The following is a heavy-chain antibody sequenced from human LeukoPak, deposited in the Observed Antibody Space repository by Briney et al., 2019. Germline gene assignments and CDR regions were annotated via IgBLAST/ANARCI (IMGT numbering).Heavy chain of an antibody. V-gene: IGHV3-33*01. D-gene: IGHD5-24*01. Sequence: GGSLRLSCAASGFTFSSYGMHWVRQSPGKGLEWVAVIWYDGSNKYYADSVKGRFTISRDNSKNTLYLQMNSLRAEDTAVYYCARERMATISRYFDYWGQGTLVTVSS. CDR2: IWYDGSNK. CDR3: ARERMATISRYFDY. CDR1: GFTFSSYG. J-gene: IGHJ4*02.